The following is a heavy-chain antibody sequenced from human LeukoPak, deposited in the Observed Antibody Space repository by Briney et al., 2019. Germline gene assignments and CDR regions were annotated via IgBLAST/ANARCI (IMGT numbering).Heavy chain of an antibody. CDR3: ARRPLTPPYWYFDL. J-gene: IGHJ2*01. Sequence: PSETLSLTCTVSGGSISSYYWSWIRQPPGKGLEWIGYIYYSGSTNYNPSLKSRVTISVDTSKNQFSLKLSSVTAADTAVYYCARRPLTPPYWYFDLWGRGTLVTVSS. V-gene: IGHV4-59*08. CDR2: IYYSGST. D-gene: IGHD1-14*01. CDR1: GGSISSYY.